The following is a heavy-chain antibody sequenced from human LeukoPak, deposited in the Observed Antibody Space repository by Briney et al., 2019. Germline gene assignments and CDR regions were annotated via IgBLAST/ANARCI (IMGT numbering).Heavy chain of an antibody. CDR1: GFTFSSYW. CDR2: IKQDGSEK. J-gene: IGHJ4*02. CDR3: ARNYDFWSGYYTFDY. D-gene: IGHD3-3*01. V-gene: IGHV3-7*01. Sequence: GGSLRLSCAASGFTFSSYWMSWVRQAPGKGLEWVANIKQDGSEKYYVDPVKGRFTISRDNAKNSLYLQMNSLRAEDTAVYYCARNYDFWSGYYTFDYWGQGTLVTVSS.